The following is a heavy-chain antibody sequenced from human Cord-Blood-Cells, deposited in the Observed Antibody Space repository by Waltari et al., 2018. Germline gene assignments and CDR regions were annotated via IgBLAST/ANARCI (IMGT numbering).Heavy chain of an antibody. D-gene: IGHD2-2*01. J-gene: IGHJ5*02. Sequence: QVQLQESGPGLVKPSATLSLTCPVSGCPISSPYWSWHRQPPGKGLEWIGYIYYSGSTNYNPSLKSRVTISVDTSKNQFSLKLSSVTAADTAVYYCARAPKGGQLLNWFDPWGQGTLVTVSS. CDR2: IYYSGST. CDR3: ARAPKGGQLLNWFDP. V-gene: IGHV4-59*11. CDR1: GCPISSPY.